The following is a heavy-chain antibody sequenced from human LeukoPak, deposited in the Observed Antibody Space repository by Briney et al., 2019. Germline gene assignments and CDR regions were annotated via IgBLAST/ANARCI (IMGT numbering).Heavy chain of an antibody. CDR1: GFTVSSNY. Sequence: GGSLRLSCAASGFTVSSNYMSWVRQAPGKGLEWVSVIYSGGSTYYADSVKGRFTISRDNSKNTLYLQMNSLRAEDTAVYYCASPPHKELVPGVYFDYWGQGTLVTVSS. D-gene: IGHD6-13*01. J-gene: IGHJ4*02. CDR3: ASPPHKELVPGVYFDY. V-gene: IGHV3-53*05. CDR2: IYSGGST.